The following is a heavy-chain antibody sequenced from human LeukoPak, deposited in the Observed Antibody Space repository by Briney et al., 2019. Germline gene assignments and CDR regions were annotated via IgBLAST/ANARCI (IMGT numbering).Heavy chain of an antibody. J-gene: IGHJ6*02. CDR3: ARDGRDTVRYYYYYYGMDV. CDR1: GFTFSSYE. CDR2: ISSSSSYI. D-gene: IGHD3-10*01. V-gene: IGHV3-21*01. Sequence: PGGSLRLSCAVSGFTFSSYEMNWVRQAPGKGLEWVSSISSSSSYIYYADSVKGRLTISRDNAKNSLYLQMNSLRAEDTAVYYCARDGRDTVRYYYYYYGMDVWGQGTTVTVSS.